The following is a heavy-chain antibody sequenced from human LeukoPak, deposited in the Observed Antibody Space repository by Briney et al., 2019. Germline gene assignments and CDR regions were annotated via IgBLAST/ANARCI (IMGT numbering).Heavy chain of an antibody. J-gene: IGHJ6*02. V-gene: IGHV3-72*01. D-gene: IGHD2-2*01. CDR2: ARNKANSYTI. CDR3: ARDKLYYQGMDV. Sequence: GGSLRLSCEASGFTFSDHFMDWVRQAPGKGLEWVGRARNKANSYTIEYAASVKGRFIISRDDSKNSLYLQMNSLKTEDTAVYYCARDKLYYQGMDVWGQGTTVTVSS. CDR1: GFTFSDHF.